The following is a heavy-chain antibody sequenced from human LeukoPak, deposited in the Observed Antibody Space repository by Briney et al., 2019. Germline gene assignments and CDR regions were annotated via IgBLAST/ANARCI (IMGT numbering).Heavy chain of an antibody. D-gene: IGHD3-22*01. CDR2: IYYSGST. Sequence: SETLSLTCTVSGGSISSYYWSWIRQPPGKGLEWIGYIYYSGSTNYNPSLKSRVTISVDTSKNQFSLKLSSVTAADTAVYYCARDLTYYYDSSGRANWFDPGGQGTLVTVSS. V-gene: IGHV4-59*01. J-gene: IGHJ5*02. CDR3: ARDLTYYYDSSGRANWFDP. CDR1: GGSISSYY.